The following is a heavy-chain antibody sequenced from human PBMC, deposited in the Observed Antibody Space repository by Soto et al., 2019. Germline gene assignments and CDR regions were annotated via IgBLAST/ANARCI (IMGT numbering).Heavy chain of an antibody. J-gene: IGHJ4*02. Sequence: GGSLRLSCAASGFTFSTYSMNWVRQAPGKGLEWVSAISSSSIFIHYAEPVKGRFTISRDNARNSVYLQMSSLRDEDTAVYYCARVTYCSSSICSPFDYWGQGTLVTVSS. D-gene: IGHD2-2*01. CDR1: GFTFSTYS. V-gene: IGHV3-21*01. CDR2: ISSSSIFI. CDR3: ARVTYCSSSICSPFDY.